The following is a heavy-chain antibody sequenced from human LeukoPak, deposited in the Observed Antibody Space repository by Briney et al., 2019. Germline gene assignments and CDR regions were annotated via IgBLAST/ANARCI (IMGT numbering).Heavy chain of an antibody. J-gene: IGHJ2*01. V-gene: IGHV3-30-3*01. CDR1: GFTFSSSA. Sequence: GGSLRLSCAASGFTFSSSAMHWVRQAPGKGLEWVAVISYDGSNKYYADSVKGRFTISRDNSKNTLYLQMNSLRAEDTAVCYCARESNWYFDLWGRGTLVTVSS. CDR3: ARESNWYFDL. CDR2: ISYDGSNK.